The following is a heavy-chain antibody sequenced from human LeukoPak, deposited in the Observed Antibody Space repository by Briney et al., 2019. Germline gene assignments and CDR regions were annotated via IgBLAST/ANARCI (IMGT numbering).Heavy chain of an antibody. CDR2: IIPIFGTA. CDR3: ARDRAFVVPAASFRGFDY. V-gene: IGHV1-69*13. D-gene: IGHD2-2*01. J-gene: IGHJ4*02. Sequence: GASVKVSCKASGGTFSSYAISWVRQAPGQGLEWMGGIIPIFGTANYAQKFQGRVTITADESTSTAYMELSSLRSEDTAVYYCARDRAFVVPAASFRGFDYWGQGTLVTVSS. CDR1: GGTFSSYA.